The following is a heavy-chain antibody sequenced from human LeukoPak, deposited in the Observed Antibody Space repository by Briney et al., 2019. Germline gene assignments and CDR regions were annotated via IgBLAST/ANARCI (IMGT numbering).Heavy chain of an antibody. Sequence: SETLSLTCTVSGGSISSGDYYWSWIRQPPGKGLEWIGYIYYSGSTYYNPSLKSRVTISVDTSKNQFSLKLSSVTAADTAVYYCALTGYYNVLERNSYYYGMDVWGQGTTVTVSS. D-gene: IGHD3-9*01. J-gene: IGHJ6*02. CDR3: ALTGYYNVLERNSYYYGMDV. V-gene: IGHV4-30-4*01. CDR1: GGSISSGDYY. CDR2: IYYSGST.